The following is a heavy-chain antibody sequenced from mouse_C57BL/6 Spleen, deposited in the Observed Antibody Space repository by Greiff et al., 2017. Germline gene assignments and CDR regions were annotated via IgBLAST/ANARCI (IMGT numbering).Heavy chain of an antibody. Sequence: VKLVESGAELVRPGASVTLSCKASGYTFTDSEMHWVKQTPVHGLEWIGAIDPETGGTAYNQKFKGKAILTADKSASTAYMELRSLTSEDSTVYYCTIYSTPYYYAMDYWGQGTSVTVSS. J-gene: IGHJ4*01. CDR1: GYTFTDSE. CDR3: TIYSTPYYYAMDY. D-gene: IGHD2-5*01. CDR2: IDPETGGT. V-gene: IGHV1-15*01.